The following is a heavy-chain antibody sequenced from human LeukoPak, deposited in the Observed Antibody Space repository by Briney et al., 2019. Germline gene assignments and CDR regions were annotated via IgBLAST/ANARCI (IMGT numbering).Heavy chain of an antibody. J-gene: IGHJ4*02. CDR3: ARGPNSNWSGLDF. D-gene: IGHD6-6*01. Sequence: LPGGSLRLSCTASGFSFSGHWMHWARQLPGKGLVWVSRISPTGSTTSYADSVKGRFTVSRDNAKNTLYLQVSNLRAEDTAVYYCARGPNSNWSGLDFWGQGTLLTVSS. V-gene: IGHV3-74*01. CDR1: GFSFSGHW. CDR2: ISPTGSTT.